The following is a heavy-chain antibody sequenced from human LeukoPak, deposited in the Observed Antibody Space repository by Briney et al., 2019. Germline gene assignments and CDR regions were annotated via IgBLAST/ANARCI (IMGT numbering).Heavy chain of an antibody. Sequence: SVKVSCKASGGTFSSYAISWVRQAPGQGLEWMGGIIPIFGTANYAQKFQGRVTITTDESTSTAYMELSSLRSEDTAMYYCASLYGWYYYMDVWGKGTTVTVSS. D-gene: IGHD3-10*01. CDR3: ASLYGWYYYMDV. V-gene: IGHV1-69*05. CDR2: IIPIFGTA. J-gene: IGHJ6*03. CDR1: GGTFSSYA.